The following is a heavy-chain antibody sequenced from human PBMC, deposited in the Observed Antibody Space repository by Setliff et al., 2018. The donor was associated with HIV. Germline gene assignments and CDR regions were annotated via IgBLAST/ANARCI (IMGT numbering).Heavy chain of an antibody. CDR2: VFYTGST. J-gene: IGHJ4*02. CDR1: GGSIRGYY. D-gene: IGHD3-22*01. V-gene: IGHV4-59*08. Sequence: PSETLSLTCTVSGGSIRGYYWSWLRQPPGKGLEWIGYVFYTGSTTYSPSLKSRLTISVDTSQHQISLKLTSVTAADTAVYYCARQVPIPGVAVTPIDFWGQGILVTVSS. CDR3: ARQVPIPGVAVTPIDF.